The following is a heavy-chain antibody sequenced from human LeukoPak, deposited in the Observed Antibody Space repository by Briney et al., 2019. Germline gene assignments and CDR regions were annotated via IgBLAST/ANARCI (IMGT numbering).Heavy chain of an antibody. D-gene: IGHD3-10*01. CDR3: AIAQYYYGSGEYYYYYYGMDV. V-gene: IGHV3-30-3*01. CDR2: ISYDGSNK. Sequence: GGSLRLSCAASGFTFSSYAMHWVRQAPGKGLEWVAVISYDGSNKYYADSVKGRFTISRDNSKNTLYLQMNSLRAEDTAVYYCAIAQYYYGSGEYYYYYYGMDVWGQGTTVTVSS. J-gene: IGHJ6*02. CDR1: GFTFSSYA.